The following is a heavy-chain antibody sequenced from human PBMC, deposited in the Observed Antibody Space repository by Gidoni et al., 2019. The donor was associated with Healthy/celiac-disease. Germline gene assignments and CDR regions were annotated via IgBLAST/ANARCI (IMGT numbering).Heavy chain of an antibody. V-gene: IGHV4-59*01. D-gene: IGHD6-13*01. CDR2: IYYSGST. Sequence: QVQLQESGPGLVKPSETLSLTCTVSGGSISSYYWRWIRQPPGKGREWIGYIYYSGSTNYNPSLKSRVTISVDTSKNQFSLKLSSVTAADTAVYYCARQIAATNWFDPWGQGTLVTVSS. J-gene: IGHJ5*02. CDR3: ARQIAATNWFDP. CDR1: GGSISSYY.